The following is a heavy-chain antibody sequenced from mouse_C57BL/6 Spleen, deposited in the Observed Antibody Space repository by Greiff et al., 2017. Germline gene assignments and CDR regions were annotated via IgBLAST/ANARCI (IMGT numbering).Heavy chain of an antibody. CDR3: ARGYYGSLYAMDD. CDR1: GYTFTSYW. J-gene: IGHJ4*01. CDR2: IYPGSGST. Sequence: VQLQQPGAELVKPGASVKMSCKASGYTFTSYWITWVKQRPGQGLEWIGDIYPGSGSTNYNEKFKSKATLTVDTSSSTAYMQLSSLTSEDSAVYYCARGYYGSLYAMDDWGQGTSVTVSS. V-gene: IGHV1-55*01. D-gene: IGHD1-1*01.